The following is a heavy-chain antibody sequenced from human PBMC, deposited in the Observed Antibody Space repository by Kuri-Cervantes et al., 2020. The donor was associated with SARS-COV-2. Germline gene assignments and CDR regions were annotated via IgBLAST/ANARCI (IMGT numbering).Heavy chain of an antibody. J-gene: IGHJ3*02. Sequence: GGSLRLSCAASGFTFSSYAMSWVRQAPGKGLEWVSAISGSGGSTYYADSVKGRFTISRDNSKNTLYPQMNSLRAEDTAVYYCAKDWLPDDAFDIWGQGTMVTVSS. D-gene: IGHD6-19*01. CDR2: ISGSGGST. CDR3: AKDWLPDDAFDI. CDR1: GFTFSSYA. V-gene: IGHV3-23*01.